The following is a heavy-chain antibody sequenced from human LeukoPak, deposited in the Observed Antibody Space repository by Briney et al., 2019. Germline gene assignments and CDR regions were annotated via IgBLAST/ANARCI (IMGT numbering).Heavy chain of an antibody. CDR2: ISYDGSNK. CDR1: GLTFSSYA. CDR3: ARIGIAAAGTCDAFDI. J-gene: IGHJ3*02. V-gene: IGHV3-30*04. D-gene: IGHD6-13*01. Sequence: GGSLRLSCAASGLTFSSYAMHWVRQAPGKGLEWVAVISYDGSNKYYADSVKGRFTISRDNAKNSLYLQMNSLRAEDTAVYYCARIGIAAAGTCDAFDIWGQGTMVTVSS.